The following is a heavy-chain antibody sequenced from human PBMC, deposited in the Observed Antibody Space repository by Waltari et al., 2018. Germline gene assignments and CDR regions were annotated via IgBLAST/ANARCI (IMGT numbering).Heavy chain of an antibody. CDR2: IYYSGST. Sequence: QLQLQESGPGLVKPSETLSLTCTVSGGSISSSSYYWGWIRQPPGKGLEWIGSIYYSGSTCYNPSLKSRVTISVDTSKNQFSLKLSSVTAADTAVYYCARVSSGWFDYWGQGTLVTVSS. D-gene: IGHD6-19*01. CDR1: GGSISSSSYY. V-gene: IGHV4-39*07. J-gene: IGHJ4*02. CDR3: ARVSSGWFDY.